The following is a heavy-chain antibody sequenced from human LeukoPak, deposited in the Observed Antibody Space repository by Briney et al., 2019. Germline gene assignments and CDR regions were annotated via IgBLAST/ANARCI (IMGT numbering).Heavy chain of an antibody. CDR2: IYHSGST. Sequence: IPSQTLSLTCAVSGGSISRGGYSWSWIRQPPGKGLEWIGYIYHSGSTYYNPSLKSRVTISVDRSKNQFSLKLSSVTAADTAVYYCASAYSSGWRSLDYWGQGTLVTVSS. J-gene: IGHJ4*02. CDR3: ASAYSSGWRSLDY. CDR1: GGSISRGGYS. V-gene: IGHV4-30-2*01. D-gene: IGHD6-19*01.